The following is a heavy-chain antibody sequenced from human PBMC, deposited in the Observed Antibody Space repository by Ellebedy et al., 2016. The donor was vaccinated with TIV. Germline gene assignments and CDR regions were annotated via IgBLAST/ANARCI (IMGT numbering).Heavy chain of an antibody. CDR3: ARDKDWAFDY. Sequence: GESLKISCVASGFTFNSYSMNWVRPAPGKGLEWVSYIRSSSGAIYYADAVKGRFNISGDTAKNSLYLQMNSLRDEDTAIYYCARDKDWAFDYWGQGTLVTVSS. D-gene: IGHD3-9*01. V-gene: IGHV3-48*02. J-gene: IGHJ4*02. CDR1: GFTFNSYS. CDR2: IRSSSGAI.